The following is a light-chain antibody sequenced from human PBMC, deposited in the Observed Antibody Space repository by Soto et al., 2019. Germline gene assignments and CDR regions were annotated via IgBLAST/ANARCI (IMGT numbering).Light chain of an antibody. CDR1: ESVSTN. CDR2: DAS. J-gene: IGKJ1*01. V-gene: IGKV3-15*01. CDR3: QQYSIWRT. Sequence: EIEVTQSPATLSLAPGGRVTLSCRASESVSTNLAWYQQKAGQAPRLLIYDASTRATGIPDRFSGSGSGTEFTLTINDLQSEDFALYYFQQYSIWRTFGQGAKVEIK.